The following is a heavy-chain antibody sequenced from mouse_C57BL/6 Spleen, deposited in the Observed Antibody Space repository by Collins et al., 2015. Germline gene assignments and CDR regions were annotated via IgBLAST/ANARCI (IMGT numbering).Heavy chain of an antibody. V-gene: IGHV9-3-1*01. CDR1: GYTFTNNG. J-gene: IGHJ4*01. Sequence: QIQSVQSGPELKKPGETVKISCKASGYTFTNNGMNWVKQAPGKGLKWMGWINTYTGEPTYADDFKGRFAFSLETSASTAYLQINNLKNDDTATFFCARGGRYVYAMDYWGQGTSVTVSS. D-gene: IGHD2-14*01. CDR3: ARGGRYVYAMDY. CDR2: INTYTGEP.